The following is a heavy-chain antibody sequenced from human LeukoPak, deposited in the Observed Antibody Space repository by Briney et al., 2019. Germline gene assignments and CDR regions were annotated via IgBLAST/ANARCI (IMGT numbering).Heavy chain of an antibody. CDR1: GFTFSSYA. J-gene: IGHJ4*02. CDR2: IYSGGST. CDR3: ARGWAMVRGVMQGYYFDY. Sequence: PGRSLRLSCAASGFTFSSYAMHWVRQAPGKGLEWVSVIYSGGSTYYADSVKGRFTISRDNSKNTLYLQMNSLRAEDTAVYYCARGWAMVRGVMQGYYFDYWGQGTLVTVSS. D-gene: IGHD3-10*01. V-gene: IGHV3-66*02.